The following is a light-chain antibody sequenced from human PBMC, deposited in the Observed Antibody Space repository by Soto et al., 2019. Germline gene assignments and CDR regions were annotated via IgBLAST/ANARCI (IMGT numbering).Light chain of an antibody. J-gene: IGKJ1*01. V-gene: IGKV3D-15*01. CDR1: QSVSSN. CDR2: GAS. CDR3: QQYGNSFVG. Sequence: EIVISLSPATLSVSTGERATLSCRASQSVSSNLAWYQQKPGQAPRLIIYGASTRATGIPDRFSGSGSGTDFTLIISRLEPEDFAVYYCQQYGNSFVGFGQGTKVDIK.